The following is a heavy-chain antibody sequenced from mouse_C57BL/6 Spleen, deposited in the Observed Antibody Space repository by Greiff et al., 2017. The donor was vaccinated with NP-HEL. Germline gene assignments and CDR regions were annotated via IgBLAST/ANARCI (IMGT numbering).Heavy chain of an antibody. D-gene: IGHD2-4*01. CDR2: IYPRDGST. CDR1: GYTFTSYD. V-gene: IGHV1-85*01. J-gene: IGHJ2*01. Sequence: QVQLKQSGPELVKPGASVKLSCKASGYTFTSYDINWVKQRPGQGLEWIGWIYPRDGSTKYNEKFKGKATLTVDTSSSTAYMELHSLTSEDSAVYVCARRGYDYEKVGYYFDYWGQGTTLTVSS. CDR3: ARRGYDYEKVGYYFDY.